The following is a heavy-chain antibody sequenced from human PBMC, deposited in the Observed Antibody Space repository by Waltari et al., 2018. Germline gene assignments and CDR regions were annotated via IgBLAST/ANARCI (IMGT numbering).Heavy chain of an antibody. V-gene: IGHV4-59*12. CDR1: GGSMNNYV. J-gene: IGHJ4*02. CDR2: ISYGGTT. D-gene: IGHD1-7*01. CDR3: AGDHGNSKVLY. Sequence: QVLLQESGPRLVKPSETLSLVCSVPGGSMNNYVWTWIRQPPGKGLEWIGYISYGGTTNYNPSLKSRVAISLDASKNQFSLTLTSVSAADTAVYYCAGDHGNSKVLYWGQGTLVTVSS.